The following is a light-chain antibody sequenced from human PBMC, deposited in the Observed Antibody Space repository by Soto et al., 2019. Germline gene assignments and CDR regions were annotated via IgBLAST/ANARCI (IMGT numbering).Light chain of an antibody. CDR3: QQYHNWPPLT. CDR1: QSVNSN. CDR2: GAS. V-gene: IGKV3-15*01. Sequence: ETVMTQSPATVSVSPGERATLSCRASQSVNSNLAWYQQKPGQAPRLLVYGASTRATGIPARFSGSGSGTEFTLTISSLQSEDFAVYYCQQYHNWPPLTFGGGTKVDIK. J-gene: IGKJ4*01.